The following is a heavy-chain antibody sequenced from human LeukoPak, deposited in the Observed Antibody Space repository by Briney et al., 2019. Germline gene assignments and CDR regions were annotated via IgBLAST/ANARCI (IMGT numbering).Heavy chain of an antibody. CDR1: GFTFSSYW. CDR2: IKQDGSEK. D-gene: IGHD2-15*01. Sequence: GGSLRLSCAASGFTFSSYWMSWVRQAPGKGLEWVANIKQDGSEKYYVDSVKGRFTISRDNAKNSLYLQMNSLRAEDTAVCYCARYIVVVVAATGFDYWGQGTLVTVSS. CDR3: ARYIVVVVAATGFDY. V-gene: IGHV3-7*01. J-gene: IGHJ4*02.